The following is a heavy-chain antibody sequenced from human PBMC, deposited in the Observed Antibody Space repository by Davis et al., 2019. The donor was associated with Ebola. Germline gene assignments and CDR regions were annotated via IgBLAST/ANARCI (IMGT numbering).Heavy chain of an antibody. J-gene: IGHJ3*02. Sequence: GESLKISCAVSGFTVSSNYMSWVRQAPGKGLEWVSVIYSGGSTYYADSVKGRFTVSRDNSKNTLNLQMNSLRAEDTAVYYCSRETASVRHALDIWGQGTMVTVSS. CDR1: GFTVSSNY. CDR3: SRETASVRHALDI. CDR2: IYSGGST. V-gene: IGHV3-66*02.